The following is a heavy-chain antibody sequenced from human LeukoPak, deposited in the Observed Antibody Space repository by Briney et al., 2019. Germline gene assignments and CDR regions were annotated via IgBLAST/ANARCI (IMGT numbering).Heavy chain of an antibody. J-gene: IGHJ4*02. V-gene: IGHV3-30-3*01. CDR2: ISYDGSNK. D-gene: IGHD3-10*01. CDR1: GFTFSSYP. Sequence: GRSLRLSCAASGFTFSSYPMHWVRQAPGKGLEWVGVISYDGSNKYSADSVKGRFTISRDNSKNTLYLQVSSLRAEDTAVYYCARDGGGYYASGTHYYFDRWGQGTLVTVSS. CDR3: ARDGGGYYASGTHYYFDR.